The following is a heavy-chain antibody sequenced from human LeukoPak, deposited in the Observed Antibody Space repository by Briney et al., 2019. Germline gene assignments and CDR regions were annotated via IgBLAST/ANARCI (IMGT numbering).Heavy chain of an antibody. CDR3: ARQGSGSYGPFDY. V-gene: IGHV4-34*01. J-gene: IGHJ4*02. CDR2: INHSGST. D-gene: IGHD1-26*01. CDR1: GGSFSGYY. Sequence: SETLSLTCAVYGGSFSGYYWSWIRQPPGKGLEWIGEINHSGSTNYNPSLKSRVTISVDTSKNQFSLKLSSVTAADTAVYYCARQGSGSYGPFDYWGQGTLVTVSS.